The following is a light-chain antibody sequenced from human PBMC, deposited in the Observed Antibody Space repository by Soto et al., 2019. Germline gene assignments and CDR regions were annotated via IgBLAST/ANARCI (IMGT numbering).Light chain of an antibody. CDR1: QAISNY. V-gene: IGKV1-5*03. J-gene: IGKJ1*01. CDR3: QHYNSYSEA. Sequence: DIQMTQSPSAMSSSLLDRCTITFLASQAISNYLVWFQQKPGKAPKLLIYKASTLKSGVPSRFSGSGSGTEFTLTISSLQPDDFATYYCQHYNSYSEAFGQGTKVDIK. CDR2: KAS.